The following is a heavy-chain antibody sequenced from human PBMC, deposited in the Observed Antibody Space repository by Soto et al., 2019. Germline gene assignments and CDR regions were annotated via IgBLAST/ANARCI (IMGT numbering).Heavy chain of an antibody. V-gene: IGHV3-64*01. CDR3: ARGQYDILTGRFDP. J-gene: IGHJ5*02. CDR2: ISSNGGST. D-gene: IGHD3-9*01. Sequence: GGSLRLSCAASGFTFSSYAMHWVRQAPGKGLEYVSAISSNGGSTYYANSVKGRFTISRDNSKNTLYLQMGSLRAEDMAVYHCARGQYDILTGRFDPWGQGTLVTVSS. CDR1: GFTFSSYA.